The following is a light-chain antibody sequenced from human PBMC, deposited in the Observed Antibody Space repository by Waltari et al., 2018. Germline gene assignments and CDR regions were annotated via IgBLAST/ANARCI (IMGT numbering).Light chain of an antibody. CDR1: SSDVGVYDF. Sequence: QSALTRPRSVSGSPGQSVTISCSGTSSDVGVYDFISWYQHHPGKAPKLMIYDVTKRPAGVPDRCSGSKSGNTASLTISGLQAEDEADYYCCSYAGTYFWVFGGGTRLTVL. CDR2: DVT. J-gene: IGLJ3*02. CDR3: CSYAGTYFWV. V-gene: IGLV2-11*01.